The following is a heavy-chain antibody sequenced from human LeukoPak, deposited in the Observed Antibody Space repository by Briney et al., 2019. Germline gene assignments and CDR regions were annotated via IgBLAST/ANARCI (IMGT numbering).Heavy chain of an antibody. CDR3: TRLSTSVAGGDH. CDR1: GFSFSTSW. CDR2: IKKDGSEE. D-gene: IGHD6-19*01. V-gene: IGHV3-7*01. J-gene: IGHJ4*02. Sequence: PGGSLRLSCTASGFSFSTSWMSWVRQTPGKGLEWVAIIKKDGSEEYYVDSVKTRFTISRDNAKNSLYLQLNSVIVEDTAVYYCTRLSTSVAGGDHWGQGTLVTVSS.